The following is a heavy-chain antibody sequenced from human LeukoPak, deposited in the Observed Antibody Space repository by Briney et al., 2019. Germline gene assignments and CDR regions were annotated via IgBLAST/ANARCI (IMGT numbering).Heavy chain of an antibody. Sequence: GGSLRLSCAASGFTFSSYGMHWVRQAPGKGLEWVAVIWYDGSNKYYADSVKGRFTISRDNSKNTLYLQMSSLRAEDTAVYYCARERECSSGWLPLDYWGQGTLVTVSS. CDR3: ARERECSSGWLPLDY. CDR2: IWYDGSNK. J-gene: IGHJ4*02. CDR1: GFTFSSYG. V-gene: IGHV3-33*01. D-gene: IGHD6-19*01.